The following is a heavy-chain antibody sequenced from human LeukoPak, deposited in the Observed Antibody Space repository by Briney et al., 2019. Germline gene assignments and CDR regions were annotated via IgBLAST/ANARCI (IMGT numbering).Heavy chain of an antibody. V-gene: IGHV3-21*01. D-gene: IGHD3-3*01. Sequence: GGSLRLSCAASGFTFSSYNMNWVRQAPGKGLEWVSSISSSSSYIYYADSVKGRFTISRDNAKNSLYLQMNSLRAEDTAVYYCASGIYDFWSGSNDAFDIWGQGTMVTVSS. CDR1: GFTFSSYN. CDR3: ASGIYDFWSGSNDAFDI. J-gene: IGHJ3*02. CDR2: ISSSSSYI.